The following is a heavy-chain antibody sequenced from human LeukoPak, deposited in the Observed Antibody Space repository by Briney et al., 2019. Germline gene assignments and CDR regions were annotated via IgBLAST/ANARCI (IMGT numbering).Heavy chain of an antibody. CDR3: AKHGLYSSSWYYYYYYYMDV. CDR2: ISGSGGST. CDR1: GFTFSSYA. D-gene: IGHD6-13*01. V-gene: IGHV3-23*01. J-gene: IGHJ6*03. Sequence: GGSLRLSCAASGFTFSSYAMSWVRQAPGKGLEWVSAISGSGGSTYYADSVKGRFTISRDNSKNTLYLQMNSLRAEDTAVYYCAKHGLYSSSWYYYYYYYMDVWGKGTTVTVSS.